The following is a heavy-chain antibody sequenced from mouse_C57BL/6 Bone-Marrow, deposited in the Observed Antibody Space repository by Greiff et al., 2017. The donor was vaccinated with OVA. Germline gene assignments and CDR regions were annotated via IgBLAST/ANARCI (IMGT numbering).Heavy chain of an antibody. CDR2: INPNNGGT. Sequence: VQLTESGPELVKPGASVKMSCKASGYTFTDYNMHWVKQSHGKSLEWIGYINPNNGGTSYNQKFKGKATLTVNKSSSTAYMELRSLTSEDSAVYYCARNYYSNSYAMDYWGQGTSVTVSS. CDR3: ARNYYSNSYAMDY. V-gene: IGHV1-22*01. CDR1: GYTFTDYN. J-gene: IGHJ4*01. D-gene: IGHD2-5*01.